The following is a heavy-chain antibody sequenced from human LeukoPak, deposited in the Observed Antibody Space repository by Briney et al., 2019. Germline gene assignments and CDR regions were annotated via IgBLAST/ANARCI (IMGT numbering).Heavy chain of an antibody. V-gene: IGHV3-48*03. D-gene: IGHD3-9*01. Sequence: GGSLRLSCAASGFTFSSYEMNWVRQAPGKGLEWVSDISSSGSTIYYADSVKGRFTISRDNAKNSLYLQMNSLRAEDTAVYYCARDVLRYFDWLTKGDDAFDIWGQGTMVTVSS. CDR2: ISSSGSTI. J-gene: IGHJ3*02. CDR1: GFTFSSYE. CDR3: ARDVLRYFDWLTKGDDAFDI.